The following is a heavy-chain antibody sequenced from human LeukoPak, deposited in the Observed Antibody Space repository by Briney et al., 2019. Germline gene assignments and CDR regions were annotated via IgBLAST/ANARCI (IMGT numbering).Heavy chain of an antibody. V-gene: IGHV3-7*01. D-gene: IGHD6-13*01. J-gene: IGHJ4*02. CDR1: GFTFSNYW. Sequence: GGSLRLSCAASGFTFSNYWMTWVRQAPGKGLEWVANIKEDGSVIYYVDALKGRFTISRDNPKRSVHLQMSSLRPEDTAVYYCARIGYSSSSLDYWGQGTLVTVSS. CDR2: IKEDGSVI. CDR3: ARIGYSSSSLDY.